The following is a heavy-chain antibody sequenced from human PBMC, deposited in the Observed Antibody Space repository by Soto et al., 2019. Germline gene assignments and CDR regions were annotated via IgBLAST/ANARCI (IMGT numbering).Heavy chain of an antibody. CDR2: ISYDGSNK. D-gene: IGHD6-13*01. J-gene: IGHJ3*02. Sequence: QVQLVESGGGVVQPGRSLRLSCAASGFTFSSYGMHWVRQAPGKGLEWVAGISYDGSNKYYADSVKGRFTISRDNSKNTLYLQMNSMRAEDTAVYYCAKGRTWYEGAFDIWGQGTMVTVSS. CDR1: GFTFSSYG. V-gene: IGHV3-30*18. CDR3: AKGRTWYEGAFDI.